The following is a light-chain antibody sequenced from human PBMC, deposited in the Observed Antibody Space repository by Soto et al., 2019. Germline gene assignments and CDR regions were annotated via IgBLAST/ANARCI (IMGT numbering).Light chain of an antibody. CDR1: QDISIY. J-gene: IGKJ4*01. CDR2: GAS. Sequence: IQLTQSPSSLSASIGDRVTITCRASQDISIYLAWYQQKSGEAPRLLIYGASTLQSGVPSRFSGSRSGTDFTLTIRGLQPEDCATYYCQQLHSFVLTFGGGTKVEMK. V-gene: IGKV1-9*01. CDR3: QQLHSFVLT.